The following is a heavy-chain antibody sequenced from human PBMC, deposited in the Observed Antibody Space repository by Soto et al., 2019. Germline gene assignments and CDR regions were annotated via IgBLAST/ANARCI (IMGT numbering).Heavy chain of an antibody. D-gene: IGHD1-26*01. Sequence: QVQLVQSGAEVKKSGASVKVSCKPSGYAFSDYFIQWVRQAPGQGLEWVAWINPKTAATNYAKKLQGRVSLTWDTSSTTAYMELTRLRTDDTAVYYCARIKWGLNYSNGMDVWGPGTTVIVSS. V-gene: IGHV1-2*02. CDR2: INPKTAAT. CDR1: GYAFSDYF. CDR3: ARIKWGLNYSNGMDV. J-gene: IGHJ6*02.